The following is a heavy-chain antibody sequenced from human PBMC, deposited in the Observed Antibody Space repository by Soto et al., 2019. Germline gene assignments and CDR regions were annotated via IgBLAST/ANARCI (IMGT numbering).Heavy chain of an antibody. CDR2: ISAYNGNT. CDR1: GYTFTSYS. Sequence: AAVKVSCKASGYTFTSYSISWVRQAPGQGLEWMGWISAYNGNTKYAQKLQGRHTMTTDTSTSTAYMELRSLRSDDTAVYYCAREGLVLVPTTVNSDYYYYVMDVWGQGTTVTVSS. V-gene: IGHV1-18*01. CDR3: AREGLVLVPTTVNSDYYYYVMDV. J-gene: IGHJ6*02. D-gene: IGHD4-17*01.